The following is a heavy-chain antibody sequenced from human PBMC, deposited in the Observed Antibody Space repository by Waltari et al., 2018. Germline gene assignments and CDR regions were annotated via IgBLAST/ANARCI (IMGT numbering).Heavy chain of an antibody. J-gene: IGHJ5*02. CDR2: IYHSGSN. D-gene: IGHD1-26*01. CDR3: ARRELYPCRWFDP. CDR1: GGSISSSNW. Sequence: QVQLQESGPGLVKPSGTLSLTCAVSGGSISSSNWWSWVRQPPGKGREWIGEIYHSGSNNDNQSLKSRGTISVDKSKNQFSLKLSSVTAADTAVYYCARRELYPCRWFDPWGQGTLVTVSS. V-gene: IGHV4-4*02.